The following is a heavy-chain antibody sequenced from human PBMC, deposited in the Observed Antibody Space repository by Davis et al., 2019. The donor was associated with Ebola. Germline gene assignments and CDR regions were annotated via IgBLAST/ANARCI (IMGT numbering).Heavy chain of an antibody. CDR1: GGTFSSYG. D-gene: IGHD3-3*01. V-gene: IGHV1-69*13. CDR3: ARVSDDFWSGYYFDY. J-gene: IGHJ4*02. Sequence: SVKVSCKAFGGTFSSYGITWVRQAPGQGLEWMGGIIPLFATAQYAQKFQGRVAITADESASTVYMELSSLRSEDTAVYYCARVSDDFWSGYYFDYWGQGTLVTVSS. CDR2: IIPLFATA.